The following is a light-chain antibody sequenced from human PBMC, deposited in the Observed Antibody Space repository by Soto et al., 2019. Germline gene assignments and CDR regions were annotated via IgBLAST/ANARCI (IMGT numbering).Light chain of an antibody. CDR2: DVS. J-gene: IGLJ3*02. Sequence: QSVLTQPLSVSGSPGESVTISCTGTSSDVGSYNYVSWYQQYPGKAPKLMIYDVSKRPSGVPDRFSGSKSGNTASLTISGLQADDEADYCCCPYAGTYSGMFGGGNQVTV. CDR1: SSDVGSYNY. V-gene: IGLV2-11*01. CDR3: CPYAGTYSGM.